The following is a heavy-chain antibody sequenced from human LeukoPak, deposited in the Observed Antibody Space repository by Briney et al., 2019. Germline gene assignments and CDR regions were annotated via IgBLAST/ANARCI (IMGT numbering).Heavy chain of an antibody. V-gene: IGHV4-61*02. J-gene: IGHJ4*02. CDR3: ARDIELGHFDY. CDR1: GGSISSGSYY. D-gene: IGHD6-13*01. CDR2: IYTSGST. Sequence: SETLSLTCTVSGGSISSGSYYWRWVRQAAGRGLEWIGRIYTSGSTNYNPALKSRVTISVDTSKNQFSLKLSSVTAADPAVYYCARDIELGHFDYWGQGTLVTVSS.